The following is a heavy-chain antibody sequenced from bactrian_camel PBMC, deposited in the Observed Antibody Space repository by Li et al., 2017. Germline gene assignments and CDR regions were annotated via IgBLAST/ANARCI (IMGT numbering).Heavy chain of an antibody. J-gene: IGHJ4*01. CDR1: GFTFDNNW. CDR3: ATDLPGYAYEYRY. CDR2: INSGGGTT. D-gene: IGHD5*01. V-gene: IGHV3S1*01. Sequence: QLVESGGGLVEPGESLRLSCAASGFTFDNNWMHWVRQAPGKGLEWVSTINSGGGTTYYADSVKGRFTISKDDAKNTLYLQMNSLKTEDTGVYYCATDLPGYAYEYRYWGRGTQVTVS.